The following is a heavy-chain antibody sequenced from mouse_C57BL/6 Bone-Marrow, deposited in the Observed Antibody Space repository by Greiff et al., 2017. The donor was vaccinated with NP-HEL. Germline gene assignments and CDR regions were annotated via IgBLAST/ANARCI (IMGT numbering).Heavy chain of an antibody. V-gene: IGHV1-50*01. Sequence: VQLQQPGAELVKPGASVKLSCKASGYTFTSYWMQWVKQRPGQGLEWIGEIDPSDSYTNYNQKFKGKATLTVDTSSSTAYMQLSSLTSEDSAVYYCARSGLLPSKGDYWGQGTTLTVSS. CDR2: IDPSDSYT. CDR1: GYTFTSYW. CDR3: ARSGLLPSKGDY. J-gene: IGHJ2*01. D-gene: IGHD2-10*01.